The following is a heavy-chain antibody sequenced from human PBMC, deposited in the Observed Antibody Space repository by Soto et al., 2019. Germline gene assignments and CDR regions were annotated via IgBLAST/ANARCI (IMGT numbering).Heavy chain of an antibody. J-gene: IGHJ5*02. CDR1: PFSMYS. Sequence: EVQVVESGGGLVKPGGSLRLSCTFPFSMYSMTWARQAPGKGLGGVASISSGSAYIKYAESVKGRFTISRDNAKNSLHLQMNSLRAEDTAIYHCARDQGGSYDSWFDPWGQGTLVTVSS. CDR3: ARDQGGSYDSWFDP. CDR2: ISSGSAYI. V-gene: IGHV3-21*06. D-gene: IGHD1-26*01.